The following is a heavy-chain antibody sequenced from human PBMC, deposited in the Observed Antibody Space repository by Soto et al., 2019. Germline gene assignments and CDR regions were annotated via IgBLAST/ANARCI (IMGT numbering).Heavy chain of an antibody. V-gene: IGHV4-34*01. J-gene: IGHJ6*02. CDR3: AINYYDSSGYYYYYYGMDV. CDR2: INHSGST. Sequence: PSETLSLTCAVYGGSFSGYYWSWIRQPPGKGLEWIGEINHSGSTNYNPSLKSRVTISVDTSKNQFSLKLSSVTAADTAVYYCAINYYDSSGYYYYYYGMDVWGQGTTVT. D-gene: IGHD3-22*01. CDR1: GGSFSGYY.